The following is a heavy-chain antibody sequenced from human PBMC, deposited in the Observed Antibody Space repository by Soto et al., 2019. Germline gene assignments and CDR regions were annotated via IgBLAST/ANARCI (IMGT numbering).Heavy chain of an antibody. Sequence: GGSLRLSCAASGFTFSSYSMNWVRQAPGKGLEWVSYISSSSSTIYYADSVKGRFTISRENAKNSLYLQMNSLRAEDTAVYYCARAVLLWFGESSPDAFDIWGQGTMVTVSS. CDR1: GFTFSSYS. CDR2: ISSSSSTI. J-gene: IGHJ3*02. V-gene: IGHV3-48*01. CDR3: ARAVLLWFGESSPDAFDI. D-gene: IGHD3-10*01.